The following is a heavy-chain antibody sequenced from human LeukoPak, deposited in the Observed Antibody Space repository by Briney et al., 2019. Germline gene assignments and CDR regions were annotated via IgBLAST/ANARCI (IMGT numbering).Heavy chain of an antibody. Sequence: SVKVSFKASGGTFSSYAISWVRQAPGQGLEWMGGIIPIFGTANYAQKFQGRVTITADESTSTAYMELSSLRSEDTAVYYCARDRLINDYYYGMDVWGQGTTVTVSS. CDR2: IIPIFGTA. V-gene: IGHV1-69*01. CDR3: ARDRLINDYYYGMDV. J-gene: IGHJ6*02. CDR1: GGTFSSYA. D-gene: IGHD3-16*01.